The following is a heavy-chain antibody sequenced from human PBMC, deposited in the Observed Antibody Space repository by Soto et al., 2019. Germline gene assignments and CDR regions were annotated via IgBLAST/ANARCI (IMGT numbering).Heavy chain of an antibody. Sequence: PGGSLRLSCAASGYSFRSYGVHWVRQAPGKGLEWVALIWYDGSNEYYADSVQGRFTISRDNSETTVYLQMNSLSVEDTAIYYYARERGFVRGVLRYYLDYWGQGTLVTVSS. D-gene: IGHD3-10*01. CDR3: ARERGFVRGVLRYYLDY. CDR2: IWYDGSNE. J-gene: IGHJ4*02. CDR1: GYSFRSYG. V-gene: IGHV3-33*01.